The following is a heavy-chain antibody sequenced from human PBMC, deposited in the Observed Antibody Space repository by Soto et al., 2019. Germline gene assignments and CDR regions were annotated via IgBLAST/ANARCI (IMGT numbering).Heavy chain of an antibody. J-gene: IGHJ6*02. CDR1: GGTFSSYA. CDR2: IIPIFGTA. D-gene: IGHD3-3*01. CDR3: ASGARYDFWSGYYVGIEVRYYYYGMDV. Sequence: SVKVSCKASGGTFSSYAISWVRQAPGQGLEWMGGIIPIFGTANYAQKFQGRVTITADESTSTAYMELSSLRSEDTAVYYCASGARYDFWSGYYVGIEVRYYYYGMDVWGQGTTVTVSS. V-gene: IGHV1-69*13.